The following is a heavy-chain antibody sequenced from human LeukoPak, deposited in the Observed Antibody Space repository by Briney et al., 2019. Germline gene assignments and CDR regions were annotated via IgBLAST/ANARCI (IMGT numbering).Heavy chain of an antibody. CDR2: INPSGGST. J-gene: IGHJ4*02. D-gene: IGHD3-22*01. CDR3: ARDQWDYYDSSGYYHPFDY. Sequence: GASVKVSCKTSGYPFTSYYMHWVRQAPGQGLEWMGIINPSGGSTSYAQKFQGRVTMTRDMFTSTVYMELSSLRSEDTAVYYCARDQWDYYDSSGYYHPFDYWGQGTLVTVSS. V-gene: IGHV1-46*01. CDR1: GYPFTSYY.